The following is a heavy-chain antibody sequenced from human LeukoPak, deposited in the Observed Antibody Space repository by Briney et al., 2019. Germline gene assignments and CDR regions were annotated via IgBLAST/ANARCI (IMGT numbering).Heavy chain of an antibody. CDR3: GRDRGSTELDY. CDR2: INSDGSRI. J-gene: IGHJ4*02. V-gene: IGHV3-74*01. Sequence: PGGSLRLSCAASGFTFSSYWMHWVRQAPGKGLVWVSRINSDGSRISYADSVKDRFTISRDNVKNTVYLQMNSLRAEDAAVYYCGRDRGSTELDYWGQGTLVTVSS. D-gene: IGHD6-13*01. CDR1: GFTFSSYW.